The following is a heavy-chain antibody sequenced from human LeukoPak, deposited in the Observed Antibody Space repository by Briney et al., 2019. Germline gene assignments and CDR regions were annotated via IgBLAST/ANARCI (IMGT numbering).Heavy chain of an antibody. CDR1: GGSISSSSYY. J-gene: IGHJ3*02. CDR3: ARPNDYGGNKDDAFDI. Sequence: SETRSLTCTVSGGSISSSSYYWGWIRQPPGKGLEWIGSIYYSGSTYYNPSLKSRVTISVDTSKNQFSLKLSSVTAADTAVYYCARPNDYGGNKDDAFDIWGQGTMVTVSS. V-gene: IGHV4-39*07. D-gene: IGHD4-23*01. CDR2: IYYSGST.